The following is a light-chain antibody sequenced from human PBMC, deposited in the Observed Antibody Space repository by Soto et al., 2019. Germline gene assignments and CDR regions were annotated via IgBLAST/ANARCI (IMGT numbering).Light chain of an antibody. J-gene: IGKJ1*01. CDR2: GAS. V-gene: IGKV3-20*01. Sequence: EIVLTQSPGTLSLSPGERATLSCRDSQNINSDYFAWYQQKPGQAPRLLIFGASTRATGIPDRFSGSGSGTDFTLTISRLEPEDSAVYYCQQYGSSPTWTFGQGTKVDIK. CDR3: QQYGSSPTWT. CDR1: QNINSDY.